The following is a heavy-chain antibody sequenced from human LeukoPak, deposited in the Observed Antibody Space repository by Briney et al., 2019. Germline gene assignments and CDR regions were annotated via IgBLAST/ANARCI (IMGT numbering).Heavy chain of an antibody. CDR3: ARCPYDLLTGFSKWFFDL. CDR2: VYYSGGT. V-gene: IGHV4-39*01. Sequence: TSETLSLTCTVSGGSINSRSDYWGWIRQPPGKGLEWIGNVYYSGGTYYNTSLQSRVTISVYTSKSQFSLTLNSVTAADTAVYYCARCPYDLLTGFSKWFFDLWGRGALVTVSS. D-gene: IGHD3-9*01. J-gene: IGHJ2*01. CDR1: GGSINSRSDY.